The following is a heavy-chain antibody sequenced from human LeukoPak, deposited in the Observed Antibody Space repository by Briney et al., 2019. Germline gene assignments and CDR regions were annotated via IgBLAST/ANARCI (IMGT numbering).Heavy chain of an antibody. D-gene: IGHD6-13*01. CDR1: GGSISSYC. Sequence: SETLSLTCTVSGGSISSYCWSWIRQPAGKGLEWIGYIYHSGSTNYNPSLKSRVTISADTSKDQFSLKLASVTAADTAVYYCATGYSSTWYYFDYWGQGTLVTVSS. CDR2: IYHSGST. V-gene: IGHV4-59*01. CDR3: ATGYSSTWYYFDY. J-gene: IGHJ4*02.